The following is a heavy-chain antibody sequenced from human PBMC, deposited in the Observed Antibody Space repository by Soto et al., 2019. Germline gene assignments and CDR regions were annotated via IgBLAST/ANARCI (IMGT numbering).Heavy chain of an antibody. CDR1: GGSISSHY. V-gene: IGHV4-59*08. Sequence: SETLSLTCTVSGGSISSHYWSWIRQPPGKGLEWIGYIHHSGSTNYKPSLESRVTISVDTSKNQFSLKLSSVTAADTAVYYCARHAYSSSWYLILGVDFWGQGTLVTVSS. J-gene: IGHJ4*02. CDR2: IHHSGST. D-gene: IGHD6-13*01. CDR3: ARHAYSSSWYLILGVDF.